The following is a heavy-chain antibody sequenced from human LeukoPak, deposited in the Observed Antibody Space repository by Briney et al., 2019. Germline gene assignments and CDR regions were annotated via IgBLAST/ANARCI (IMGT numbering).Heavy chain of an antibody. J-gene: IGHJ4*02. CDR2: MNPNSGNT. CDR3: ARDSIAVAGFDY. Sequence: ASVKVSCKASGYTFTSYDINWVRQATGQGLEWMGWMNPNSGNTGYAQKFQGRVTMTRDTSISTAYMELSRLRSDDTAVYYCARDSIAVAGFDYWGQGTLVTVSS. V-gene: IGHV1-8*01. D-gene: IGHD6-19*01. CDR1: GYTFTSYD.